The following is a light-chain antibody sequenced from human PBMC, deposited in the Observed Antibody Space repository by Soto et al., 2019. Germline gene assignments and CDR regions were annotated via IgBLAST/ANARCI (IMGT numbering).Light chain of an antibody. J-gene: IGKJ4*01. CDR1: QRVSSSS. Sequence: EIVLTQSPGTLSLSPGERATLSCRARQRVSSSSLAWYPQKPGQAPRLLIYGASSRDTGIPDRFSGSGSGTDFTLTISRLEPEDFAVYYCQQYGSSPPGLTFGGGTKVEIK. V-gene: IGKV3-20*01. CDR2: GAS. CDR3: QQYGSSPPGLT.